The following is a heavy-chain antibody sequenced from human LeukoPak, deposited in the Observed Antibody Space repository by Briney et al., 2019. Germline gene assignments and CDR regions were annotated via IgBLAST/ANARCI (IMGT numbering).Heavy chain of an antibody. V-gene: IGHV4-59*01. J-gene: IGHJ6*02. CDR1: GGSISSYY. Sequence: SETLSLTCTVSGGSISSYYWSWIRQPPGKGLEWIGYIYYSGSTNYNPSLKSRVTISVDTSKNQFSLKLSSVTAADTAVYYCARDAGDSSSWVTGYYYDRDVWGQGTTVTVSS. CDR3: ARDAGDSSSWVTGYYYDRDV. CDR2: IYYSGST. D-gene: IGHD6-13*01.